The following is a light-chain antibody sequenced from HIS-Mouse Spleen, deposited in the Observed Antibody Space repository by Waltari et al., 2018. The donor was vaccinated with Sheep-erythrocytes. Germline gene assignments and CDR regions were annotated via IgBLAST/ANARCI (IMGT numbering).Light chain of an antibody. Sequence: DIQMTQSPSTLSASVGDRVTITCRASQSISSWLAWYQQKPGKAPKLLIYKASSLESGVPSRFSGSGSGTEFTLTISSLQPEDFATYYCLQHNSYPWTFGQGTKVEIK. V-gene: IGKV1-5*03. CDR1: QSISSW. CDR2: KAS. J-gene: IGKJ1*01. CDR3: LQHNSYPWT.